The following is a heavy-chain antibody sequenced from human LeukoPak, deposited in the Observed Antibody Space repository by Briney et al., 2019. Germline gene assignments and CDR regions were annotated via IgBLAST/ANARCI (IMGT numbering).Heavy chain of an antibody. CDR2: MNPNSGNT. J-gene: IGHJ3*02. CDR3: ARVGRIIMIEDAFDI. V-gene: IGHV1-8*01. Sequence: ASVKVSCKASGYTFTSYGINWVRQATGQGLEWMGWMNPNSGNTGYAQKFQGRVTMTRNTSISTAYMELSSLRSEDTAVYYCARVGRIIMIEDAFDIWGQGTMVTVSS. D-gene: IGHD3-22*01. CDR1: GYTFTSYG.